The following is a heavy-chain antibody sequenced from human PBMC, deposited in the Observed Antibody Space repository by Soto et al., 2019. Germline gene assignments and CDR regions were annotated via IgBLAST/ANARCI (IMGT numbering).Heavy chain of an antibody. Sequence: GGSLSLSCAASGFTFSSYAMSWVRQAPGKGLEWVSAISGSGGSTYYADSVKGRFTISRDNSKNTLYLQMNSLRAEDTAVYYCAKPRATYSRPFYYYYGMDVWGQGTTVTVSS. J-gene: IGHJ6*02. D-gene: IGHD6-13*01. CDR2: ISGSGGST. CDR1: GFTFSSYA. V-gene: IGHV3-23*01. CDR3: AKPRATYSRPFYYYYGMDV.